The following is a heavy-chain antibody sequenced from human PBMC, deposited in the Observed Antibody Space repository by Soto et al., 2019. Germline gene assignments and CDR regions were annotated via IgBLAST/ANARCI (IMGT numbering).Heavy chain of an antibody. CDR1: GFTFSSYG. J-gene: IGHJ5*02. Sequence: QVQLVESGGGVVQPGRSLRLSCAASGFTFSSYGMHWVRQAPGKGLEWVAVIWYDGSNKYYADSVKGRFTISRDNSKNTLYLQMNSRRAEDTAVYYCARAGYSSGWRGSNWFDPWGKGTLVTVSS. CDR2: IWYDGSNK. D-gene: IGHD6-19*01. V-gene: IGHV3-33*01. CDR3: ARAGYSSGWRGSNWFDP.